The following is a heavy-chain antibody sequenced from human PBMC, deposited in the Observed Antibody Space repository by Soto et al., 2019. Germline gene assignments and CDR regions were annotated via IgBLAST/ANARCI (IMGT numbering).Heavy chain of an antibody. J-gene: IGHJ4*02. CDR1: GYRFSRNW. V-gene: IGHV5-51*01. CDR2: IYPGNSDT. D-gene: IGHD3-22*01. Sequence: GESLKISCKGSGYRFSRNWIGWVRQMPGKGPEWMGIIYPGNSDTRYNPSFQGQVTISVDTSISTAYLQWNGLKASDTAIYFCARHPPTTVYDSSGYYTYYFDYWGQGTLVTVSS. CDR3: ARHPPTTVYDSSGYYTYYFDY.